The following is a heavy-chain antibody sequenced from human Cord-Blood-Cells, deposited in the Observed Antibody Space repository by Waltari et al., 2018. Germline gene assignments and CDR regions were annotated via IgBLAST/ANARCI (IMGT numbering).Heavy chain of an antibody. CDR3: ARGSTYYYDSSGYY. V-gene: IGHV3-74*01. Sequence: EVQLVESGGGLVQPGGSLRLSCAASGFTFSSYWMRWVRQAPGKGLVWVLRINNDGSSTSYADSVKGRFTISRDNAKNTLYLQMNSLRAEDTAVYYCARGSTYYYDSSGYYWGQGTLVTVSS. CDR2: INNDGSST. CDR1: GFTFSSYW. D-gene: IGHD3-22*01. J-gene: IGHJ4*02.